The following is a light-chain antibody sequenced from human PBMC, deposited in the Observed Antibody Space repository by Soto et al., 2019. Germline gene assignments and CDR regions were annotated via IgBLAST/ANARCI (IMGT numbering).Light chain of an antibody. J-gene: IGKJ1*01. Sequence: DIQMTQSPSTLSASVGDRVTINCRASQSINNWLAWYQQKPGKAPKLLIYEASSLEGGVPSRFSGSGSGTDFTLTINSLQPDDFATYFCQQYFGPWTFGQGTKVEVK. CDR3: QQYFGPWT. CDR2: EAS. CDR1: QSINNW. V-gene: IGKV1-5*03.